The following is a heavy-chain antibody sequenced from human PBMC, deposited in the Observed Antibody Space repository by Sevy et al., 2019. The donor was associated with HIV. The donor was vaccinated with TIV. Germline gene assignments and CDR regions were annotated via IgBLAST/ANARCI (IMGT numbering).Heavy chain of an antibody. Sequence: ASVKVSCKASGYTFTGYYIHWVRQAPGQGLEWMGWINPKSGGTNDAQKFHGRVTMTRDTSISTAYMELSRLRSDDTAVYYCARVVEPAGIDPYYYGVDVWGPGATVTVSS. CDR3: ARVVEPAGIDPYYYGVDV. D-gene: IGHD2-2*02. V-gene: IGHV1-2*02. CDR1: GYTFTGYY. J-gene: IGHJ6*02. CDR2: INPKSGGT.